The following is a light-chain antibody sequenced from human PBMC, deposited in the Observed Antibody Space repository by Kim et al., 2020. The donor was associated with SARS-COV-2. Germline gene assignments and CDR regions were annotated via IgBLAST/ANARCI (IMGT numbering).Light chain of an antibody. V-gene: IGLV1-47*01. CDR1: SSSIGSNY. CDR2: RNN. CDR3: AAWDDSLSGRV. Sequence: QSVLTQPPSASGTPGQRVTISCSGSSSSIGSNYVSWYQQLPGTTPKLLIYRNNQRPSGVPDRFSGSKSGTSASLAISGLRSEDEADYYCAAWDDSLSGRVFGTGTQLTVL. J-gene: IGLJ1*01.